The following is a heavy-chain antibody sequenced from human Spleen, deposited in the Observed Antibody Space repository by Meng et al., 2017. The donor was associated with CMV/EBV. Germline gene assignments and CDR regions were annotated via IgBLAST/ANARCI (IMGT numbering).Heavy chain of an antibody. V-gene: IGHV3-30*02. CDR3: ARDWYAMDV. CDR2: IRFDGNEK. Sequence: GGSLRLSCAASGFIFSNYGMHWLRQAPGKGLEWVAFIRFDGNEKKFADSVKRRFTISRDNSKNTLYLQMNSMRAQDTAVYFCARDWYAMDVWGPGTTVTVSS. J-gene: IGHJ6*02. CDR1: GFIFSNYG. D-gene: IGHD3/OR15-3a*01.